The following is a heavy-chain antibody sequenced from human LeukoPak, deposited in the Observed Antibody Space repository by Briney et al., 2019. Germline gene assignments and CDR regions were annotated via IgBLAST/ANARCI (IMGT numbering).Heavy chain of an antibody. CDR1: GFTFSSYG. J-gene: IGHJ4*02. CDR2: ISYDGSNK. Sequence: GGSLRLSCAASGFTFSSYGIHWVRQAPGKGLEWVAVISYDGSNKYYADSVKGRFTISRDNSKNTLYLQMNSLRAEDTAVYYCASGGSSSSNYWGQGTLVTVSS. CDR3: ASGGSSSSNY. D-gene: IGHD6-6*01. V-gene: IGHV3-30*03.